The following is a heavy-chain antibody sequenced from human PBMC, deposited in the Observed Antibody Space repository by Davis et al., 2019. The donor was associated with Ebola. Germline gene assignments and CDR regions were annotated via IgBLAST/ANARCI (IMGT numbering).Heavy chain of an antibody. CDR3: ARGSGPGKIDY. Sequence: PGGSLRLSCAASGFTFSSYSMNWVRQAPGKGLEWVSSISSSSSYISYADSVKGRFSISRDNAKNSLYLQKNSLRAEDTAVYYCARGSGPGKIDYWGQGTLVTVSS. CDR1: GFTFSSYS. D-gene: IGHD1-1*01. J-gene: IGHJ4*02. V-gene: IGHV3-21*01. CDR2: ISSSSSYI.